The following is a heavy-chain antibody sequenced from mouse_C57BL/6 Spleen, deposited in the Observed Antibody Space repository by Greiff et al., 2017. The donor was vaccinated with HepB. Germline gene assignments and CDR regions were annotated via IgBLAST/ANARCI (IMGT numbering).Heavy chain of an antibody. CDR3: ARHDGYSYWYFDV. CDR1: GFTFSSYG. D-gene: IGHD2-3*01. V-gene: IGHV5-6*02. CDR2: ISSGGSYT. Sequence: DVMLVESGGDLVKPGGSLKLSCAASGFTFSSYGMSWVRQTPDKRLEWVATISSGGSYTYYPDSVKGRFTISRDNAKNTLYLQMSSLKSEDTAMYYCARHDGYSYWYFDVWGTGTTVTVSS. J-gene: IGHJ1*03.